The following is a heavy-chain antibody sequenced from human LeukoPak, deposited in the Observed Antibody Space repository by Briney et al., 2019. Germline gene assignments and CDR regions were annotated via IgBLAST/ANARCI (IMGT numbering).Heavy chain of an antibody. V-gene: IGHV3-21*04. J-gene: IGHJ5*02. Sequence: GGSLRLSCAASGFTFSSYSMNWVRQAPGKGLEWVSSISSSSSYIYYADSVKGRFTISRDNAKNSLYLQMNSLRAEDTAVYYCARARQYYDILTGYYREFWFDPWGQGTLVTVSS. D-gene: IGHD3-9*01. CDR1: GFTFSSYS. CDR3: ARARQYYDILTGYYREFWFDP. CDR2: ISSSSSYI.